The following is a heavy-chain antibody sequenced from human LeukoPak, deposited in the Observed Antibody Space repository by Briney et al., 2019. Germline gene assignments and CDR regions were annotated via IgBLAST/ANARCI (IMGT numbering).Heavy chain of an antibody. D-gene: IGHD7-27*01. J-gene: IGHJ4*02. V-gene: IGHV3-48*01. CDR3: VRDHHWGFDS. CDR1: GFTFTSYS. CDR2: IRSRPSTI. Sequence: GGSLRLSCAASGFTFTSYSMNWVRQAPGKGLEWVSYIRSRPSTIYYADSVKGRFTISRDDAKNSLYLQMNSLRAEDTAIYYCVRDHHWGFDSWGKGTQVTVSS.